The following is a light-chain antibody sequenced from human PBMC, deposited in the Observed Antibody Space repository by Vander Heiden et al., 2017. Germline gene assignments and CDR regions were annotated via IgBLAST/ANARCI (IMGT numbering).Light chain of an antibody. CDR3: QHYNNFPYT. V-gene: IGKV1-5*03. CDR2: KAS. CDR1: QSISIW. Sequence: DIQMTQSPSTLSASAGARVTITCRASQSISIWLAWYQQKPGKAPNLLIYKASSLESGVPSRFSGSGSGTEFTLTISSLQPDDFATYYCQHYNNFPYTFGQGTKLEIK. J-gene: IGKJ2*01.